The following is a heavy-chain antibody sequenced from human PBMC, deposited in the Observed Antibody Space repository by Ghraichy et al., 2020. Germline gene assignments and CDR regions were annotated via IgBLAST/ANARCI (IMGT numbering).Heavy chain of an antibody. CDR3: AKDWTPSY. D-gene: IGHD1-1*01. CDR1: GFTFSSFD. Sequence: LTCAASGFTFSSFDMSWVRLAPGKGLEWVSSISASGDTTHYADSVRGRFTSSRDNSKSTMSLQLNSLRAEDTAIYYCAKDWTPSYWGQGPWSPSPQ. CDR2: ISASGDTT. J-gene: IGHJ4*02. V-gene: IGHV3-23*01.